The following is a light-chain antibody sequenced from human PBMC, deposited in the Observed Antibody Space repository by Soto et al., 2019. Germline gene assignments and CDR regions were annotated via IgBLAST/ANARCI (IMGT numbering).Light chain of an antibody. CDR3: QQYNDRPRT. Sequence: EIVLTQSPGSLSLSPGERATLSCRASQSVSSKYLGWYQQKPGQAPRLLIYGASIRATGIPARFSGSGSGTYFTLTISSLESEDFSVYYCQQYNDRPRTFGQGTKVDI. V-gene: IGKV3-15*01. CDR2: GAS. J-gene: IGKJ1*01. CDR1: QSVSSKY.